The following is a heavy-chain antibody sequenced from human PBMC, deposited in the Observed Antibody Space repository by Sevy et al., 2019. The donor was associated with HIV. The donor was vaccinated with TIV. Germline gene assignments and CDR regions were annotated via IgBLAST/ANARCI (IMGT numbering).Heavy chain of an antibody. CDR2: ISKSSSYI. Sequence: GGYLRLSCAASGSSFESFAMNWVRQAPGKGLEWVAYISKSSSYIYYTDSVKGRFTISRDNAKNSLFLQMNSLGAEDTAIYYCTRGSGIDYYEKGMDLWGQGTTVTVSS. D-gene: IGHD3-10*01. CDR3: TRGSGIDYYEKGMDL. CDR1: GSSFESFA. J-gene: IGHJ6*02. V-gene: IGHV3-21*04.